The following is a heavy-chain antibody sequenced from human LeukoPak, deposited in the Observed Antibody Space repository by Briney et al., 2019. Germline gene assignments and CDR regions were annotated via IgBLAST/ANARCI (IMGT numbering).Heavy chain of an antibody. D-gene: IGHD3-10*01. CDR1: GGSISSYY. J-gene: IGHJ6*02. CDR3: ARDAGGSGRHYYYGMDV. Sequence: SETLSLTCTVSGGSISSYYWSWIRQPPGKGLEWIGYIYYSGSTNYNPSLKSRVTISVDTSKNQFSLKLSSVTAAGTAVYYCARDAGGSGRHYYYGMDVWGQGTTVTVSS. V-gene: IGHV4-59*01. CDR2: IYYSGST.